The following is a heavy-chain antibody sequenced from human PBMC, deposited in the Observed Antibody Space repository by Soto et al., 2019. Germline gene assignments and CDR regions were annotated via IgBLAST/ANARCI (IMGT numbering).Heavy chain of an antibody. V-gene: IGHV3-73*01. CDR2: IRSKANSYAT. D-gene: IGHD3-22*01. J-gene: IGHJ6*02. CDR3: TRHLPPGYYYDSSGYYYYYYGMDV. Sequence: GGSLRLSCAASGFTFSGSAMHWVRQASGKGLEWVGRIRSKANSYATAYAASVKGRFTISRDDSKNTAYLQMNSLKTEDTAVYYCTRHLPPGYYYDSSGYYYYYYGMDVWGHGTTVTVSS. CDR1: GFTFSGSA.